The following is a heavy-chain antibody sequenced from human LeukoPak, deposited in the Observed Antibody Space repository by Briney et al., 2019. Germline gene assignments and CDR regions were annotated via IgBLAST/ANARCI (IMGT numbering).Heavy chain of an antibody. J-gene: IGHJ2*01. Sequence: SETLSLTCTVSAGSISAYYWTWIRQPPGKGLEWIGYTSDSGSSNYKSSLKSRVSMSVDTSKRQFSLTLTSVTAADTAVYYCARIVRQDGGYLDLWGRGSLVTVSS. D-gene: IGHD3-16*02. CDR2: TSDSGSS. CDR1: AGSISAYY. V-gene: IGHV4-59*08. CDR3: ARIVRQDGGYLDL.